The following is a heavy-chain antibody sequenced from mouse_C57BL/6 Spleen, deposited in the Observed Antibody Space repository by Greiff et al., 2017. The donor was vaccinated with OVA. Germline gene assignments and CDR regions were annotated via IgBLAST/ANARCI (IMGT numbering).Heavy chain of an antibody. Sequence: QVQLQQPGAELVRPGSSVKLSCKASGYTFTSYWMHWVKQRPIQGLEWIGNIDPSDSETHYNQKFKDKATLTVDKSSSTAYMQLSSLTSEDSAVYYGASGGTVVSSYAMDYWGQGTSVTVSS. D-gene: IGHD1-1*01. CDR3: ASGGTVVSSYAMDY. V-gene: IGHV1-52*01. CDR2: IDPSDSET. J-gene: IGHJ4*01. CDR1: GYTFTSYW.